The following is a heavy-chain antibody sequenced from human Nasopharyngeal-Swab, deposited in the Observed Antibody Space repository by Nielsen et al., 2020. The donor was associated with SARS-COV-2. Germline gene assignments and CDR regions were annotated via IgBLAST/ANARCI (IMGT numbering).Heavy chain of an antibody. CDR3: ARDVRDRGMPYRNSKNGMDV. J-gene: IGHJ6*02. V-gene: IGHV1-18*01. CDR1: GYTFTSYG. CDR2: ISGYNGNT. Sequence: ASVKVSCKASGYTFTSYGISWVRQAPGQGLEWMAWISGYNGNTNYAQKLQGRVTMTTDTSTSTAYMELRSLRFEDTAVYYCARDVRDRGMPYRNSKNGMDVWGQGTPVTVSS. D-gene: IGHD3-10*01.